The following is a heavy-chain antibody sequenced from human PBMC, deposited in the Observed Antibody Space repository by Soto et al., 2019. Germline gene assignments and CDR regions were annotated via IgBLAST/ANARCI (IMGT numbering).Heavy chain of an antibody. CDR2: IYYSGST. CDR3: ARHYGTSMDV. Sequence: SETLSLTCTVSGGSISSYYWSWIRQPPGKGLQWIGYIYYSGSTNYNPSLKSRVTISVDTSKNQFSLKLSSVTAADTAVYYCARHYGTSMDVWGQGTTVTVSS. CDR1: GGSISSYY. J-gene: IGHJ6*02. V-gene: IGHV4-59*01. D-gene: IGHD3-10*01.